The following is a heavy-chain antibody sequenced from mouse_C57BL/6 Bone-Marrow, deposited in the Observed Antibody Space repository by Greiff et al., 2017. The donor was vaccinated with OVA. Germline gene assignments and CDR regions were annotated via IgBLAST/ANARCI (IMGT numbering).Heavy chain of an antibody. CDR2: IRHKANNHAT. CDR1: GFTFSDAW. Sequence: EVQVVESGGGLVQPGGSMKLSCAASGFTFSDAWMDWVRQSPEKGLEWVAEIRHKANNHATYYAEPVKGRFTISRDDSNSRVYLQMNSVRAKDTGIYYCTRLYSISAYWGQGTLVTVSA. D-gene: IGHD2-5*01. V-gene: IGHV6-6*01. CDR3: TRLYSISAY. J-gene: IGHJ3*01.